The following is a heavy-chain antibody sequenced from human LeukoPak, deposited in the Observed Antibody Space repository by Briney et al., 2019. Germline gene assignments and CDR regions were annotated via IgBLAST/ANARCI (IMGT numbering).Heavy chain of an antibody. CDR3: ARGDTAFSPYYFDY. J-gene: IGHJ4*02. Sequence: ASVKVSCKASGYTFTSYGISWVRQAPGQGLEWMGWISAYNGNTNYAQKLQGRVTMTTDTSTSTAYTELRSLRSDDTAVYYCARGDTAFSPYYFDYWGQGTLVTVSS. V-gene: IGHV1-18*01. D-gene: IGHD5-18*01. CDR1: GYTFTSYG. CDR2: ISAYNGNT.